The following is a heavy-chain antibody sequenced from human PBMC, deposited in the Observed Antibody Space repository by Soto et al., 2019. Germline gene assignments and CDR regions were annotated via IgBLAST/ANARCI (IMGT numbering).Heavy chain of an antibody. Sequence: QVQLQESGPGLVKPSETLSLTCTVSGGSISSYYWSWIRQPPGKGLEWIGYIYYSGRTNYNPSLKSRVTISVDTSKNQFSLKLSSVTAADTAVYYCASNGRGLHLGELNYYFDYWGQGTLVTVSS. D-gene: IGHD3-16*01. V-gene: IGHV4-59*08. CDR2: IYYSGRT. J-gene: IGHJ4*02. CDR1: GGSISSYY. CDR3: ASNGRGLHLGELNYYFDY.